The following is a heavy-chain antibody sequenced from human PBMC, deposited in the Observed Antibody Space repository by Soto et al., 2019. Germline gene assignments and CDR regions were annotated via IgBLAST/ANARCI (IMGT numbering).Heavy chain of an antibody. J-gene: IGHJ4*02. V-gene: IGHV3-21*01. CDR1: GFTFSSYS. Sequence: EVQLVESGGGLVKPGGSLRLSCAASGFTFSSYSMNWVRQAPGKGLEWVSSISSSSSYIYYADSVKGRFTISRDNAKNSLYLQMNSLRAEDTAVYYCARDTIGLWFGESRGYYFDYWGQGTLVTVSS. CDR3: ARDTIGLWFGESRGYYFDY. CDR2: ISSSSSYI. D-gene: IGHD3-10*01.